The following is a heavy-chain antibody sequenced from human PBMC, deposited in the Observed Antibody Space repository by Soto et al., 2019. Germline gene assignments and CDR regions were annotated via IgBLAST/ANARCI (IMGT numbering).Heavy chain of an antibody. J-gene: IGHJ4*02. Sequence: GGSLRLSCAASGFTFRSYGMHWVRQAPGKGLEWVAVIWYDGSNKYYADSVRGRFTISRDNSKNTLYLQMNSLRAEDTAVYYCAREFPDSTPVDYWGQGTLVTVSS. CDR2: IWYDGSNK. CDR3: AREFPDSTPVDY. CDR1: GFTFRSYG. V-gene: IGHV3-33*01.